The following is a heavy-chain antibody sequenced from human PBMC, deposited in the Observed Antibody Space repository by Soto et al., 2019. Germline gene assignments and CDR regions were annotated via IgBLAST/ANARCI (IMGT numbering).Heavy chain of an antibody. J-gene: IGHJ6*02. CDR3: ARDLDLWSGYYYGMEV. CDR2: LSAYNGNT. Sequence: GASVKVSCKASGYTFTSYGISWVRPAPGQGLEWMGWLSAYNGNTNYAQKLQGRVTMTTDTSTSTAYMELRSLRSDDTAVYYCARDLDLWSGYYYGMEVWGQGTTVTVSS. V-gene: IGHV1-18*04. CDR1: GYTFTSYG. D-gene: IGHD3-3*01.